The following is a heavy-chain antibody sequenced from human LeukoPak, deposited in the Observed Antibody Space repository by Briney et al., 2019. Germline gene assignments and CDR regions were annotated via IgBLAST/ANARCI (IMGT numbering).Heavy chain of an antibody. J-gene: IGHJ4*02. D-gene: IGHD1-7*01. CDR1: GFTVSSHF. Sequence: GGSLRLSCAASGFTVSSHFMTWVRQAPGKGLEWVSVIYRDGSTYYSDSVKGRFTISRDNSKNTLNLQMNSLSPEDTAVYYCAQLPIYWGQGTLVTVSS. V-gene: IGHV3-66*02. CDR3: AQLPIY. CDR2: IYRDGST.